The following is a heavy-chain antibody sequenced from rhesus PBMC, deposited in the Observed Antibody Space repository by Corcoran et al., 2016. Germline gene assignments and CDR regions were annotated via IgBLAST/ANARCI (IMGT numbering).Heavy chain of an antibody. CDR1: GGSISDDYY. J-gene: IGHJ4*01. Sequence: QVQLQESGPGLVKPSETLSLTCAVSGGSISDDYYWNWIRQPPGKGLEWIGYIYVSGGGTHYNPSLKNRVTISIDTSKNQFSLKLSSVTAADTAVYYCEGDSGYYATFDYWGQGVLVTVSS. V-gene: IGHV4-106*01. D-gene: IGHD3-28*01. CDR2: IYVSGGGT. CDR3: EGDSGYYATFDY.